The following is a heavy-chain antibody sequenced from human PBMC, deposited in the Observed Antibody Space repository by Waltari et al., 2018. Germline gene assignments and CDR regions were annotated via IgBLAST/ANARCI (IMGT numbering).Heavy chain of an antibody. CDR3: ARAVRGYYFDY. Sequence: EVQLVESGGGLIQPGGSLRLSCAASGLTVSSNYMSWVRQAPGKGLEWVSIIYSGGSTYYADSVKGQFTISRDNSKNTLYLQMNSLRAEDTAVYYCARAVRGYYFDYWGQGTLVTVSS. CDR2: IYSGGST. J-gene: IGHJ4*02. D-gene: IGHD5-12*01. CDR1: GLTVSSNY. V-gene: IGHV3-53*01.